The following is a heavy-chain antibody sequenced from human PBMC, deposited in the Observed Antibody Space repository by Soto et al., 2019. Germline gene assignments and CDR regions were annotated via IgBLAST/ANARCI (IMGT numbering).Heavy chain of an antibody. J-gene: IGHJ6*02. CDR2: ISSSSSTI. D-gene: IGHD6-13*01. CDR1: GFTFSSYS. V-gene: IGHV3-48*02. CDR3: ALTFGQQLVTSYYYYGMDV. Sequence: EVQLVESGGGLVQPGGSLRLSCAASGFTFSSYSMNWVRQAPGKGLEWVSYISSSSSTIYYADSVKGRFTISRDNAKNSLYLQMNSLRDEDTAVYYCALTFGQQLVTSYYYYGMDVWGQGTTVTVSS.